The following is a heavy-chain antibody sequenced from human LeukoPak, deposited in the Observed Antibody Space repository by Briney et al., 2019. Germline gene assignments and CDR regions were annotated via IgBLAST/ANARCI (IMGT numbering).Heavy chain of an antibody. CDR3: ARDRGSGSYYRRILDY. D-gene: IGHD3-10*01. V-gene: IGHV4-38-2*02. Sequence: SETLSLTCTVSGHSISSGYYWGWIRQPPGKGLEWIGSIYHSGSTYYNPSLKSRVTISVDTSKNQFSLKLSSVTAADTAVYYCARDRGSGSYYRRILDYWGQGTLVTVSS. J-gene: IGHJ4*02. CDR1: GHSISSGYY. CDR2: IYHSGST.